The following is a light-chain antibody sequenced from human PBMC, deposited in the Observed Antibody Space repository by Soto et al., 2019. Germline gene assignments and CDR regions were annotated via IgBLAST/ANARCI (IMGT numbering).Light chain of an antibody. J-gene: IGKJ1*01. V-gene: IGKV3-20*01. CDR2: GAS. CDR1: QSVSNSY. Sequence: EIGLTQSPGTLSLSPGERATLSCRASQSVSNSYLAWYQQKPGQAPRLLIYGASSRATGIPDRFSGSGSGTDFALTISRLEPEDFAVYHCQQYGGSPWTFGQGTKV. CDR3: QQYGGSPWT.